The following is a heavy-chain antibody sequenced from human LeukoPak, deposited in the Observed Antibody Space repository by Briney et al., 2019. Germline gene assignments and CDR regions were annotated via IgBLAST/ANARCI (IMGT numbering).Heavy chain of an antibody. J-gene: IGHJ4*02. D-gene: IGHD6-6*01. V-gene: IGHV4-34*01. CDR3: ARGWRAARGVVSYFDY. Sequence: SETLSLTCAVYGGSFSGYYWSWIRQPPGKGLEWIGEINHSGSTNYNPSLKSRVTISVDTSKNQFSLKLSSVTAADTAVYYCARGWRAARGVVSYFDYWGQGTLVTVSS. CDR2: INHSGST. CDR1: GGSFSGYY.